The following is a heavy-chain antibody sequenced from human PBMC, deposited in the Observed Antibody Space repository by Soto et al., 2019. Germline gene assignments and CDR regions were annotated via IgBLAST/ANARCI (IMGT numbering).Heavy chain of an antibody. V-gene: IGHV3-30*18. CDR1: GFTFSSYG. D-gene: IGHD4-17*01. J-gene: IGHJ6*02. Sequence: PGGSLRLSCAASGFTFSSYGMHWVRQAPGKGLEWVAVISYDGSNKYYADSVKGRFTISRDNSKNTLYLQMNSLRAEDTAVYYCAKDLYYGGKSPYYYYYGMDVWGQGTTVTVSS. CDR2: ISYDGSNK. CDR3: AKDLYYGGKSPYYYYYGMDV.